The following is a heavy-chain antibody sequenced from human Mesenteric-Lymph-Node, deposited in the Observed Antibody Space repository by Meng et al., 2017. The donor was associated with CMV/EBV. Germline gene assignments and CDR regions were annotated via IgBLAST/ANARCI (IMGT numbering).Heavy chain of an antibody. CDR2: IGSSGSTI. D-gene: IGHD4-11*01. V-gene: IGHV3-48*03. CDR3: LARYSTGDY. CDR1: GFTFSSFE. Sequence: GGSLRLSCAASGFTFSSFEMTWVQQSPGKGLEWLSYIGSSGSTIYYADSVKGRFTISRDNAENSLYLQMNSLRAEDTAVYYCLARYSTGDYWGQGTLVTVSS. J-gene: IGHJ4*02.